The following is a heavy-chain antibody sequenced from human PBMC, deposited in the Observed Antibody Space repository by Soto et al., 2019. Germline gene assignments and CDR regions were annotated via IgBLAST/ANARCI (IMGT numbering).Heavy chain of an antibody. CDR2: INYRWPA. CDR3: ANYFMSRPWFDA. J-gene: IGHJ5*02. V-gene: IGHV4-39*02. D-gene: IGHD6-6*01. Sequence: PSETLSLTCSVSGGSINNSTSFWGWLRQSPGKSLEWIATINYRWPAEYNPSLKSRVTISVDRSRNLLSLQMHYVTAPDTAGYYCANYFMSRPWFDAWGQGTLVTVSS. CDR1: GGSINNSTSF.